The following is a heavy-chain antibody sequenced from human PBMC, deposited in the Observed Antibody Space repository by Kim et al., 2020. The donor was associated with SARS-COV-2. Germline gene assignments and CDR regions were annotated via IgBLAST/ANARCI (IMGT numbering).Heavy chain of an antibody. J-gene: IGHJ4*02. CDR3: ARHESGSYHSPVDS. D-gene: IGHD1-26*01. CDR1: GYIFATYW. V-gene: IGHV5-51*01. Sequence: GESLKISCKGSGYIFATYWIGWVRQMPGKGFEGMGVIYPADSDTRYSPSFQGQVTISVDNSIHTAYLHWSSLRASDTAVYYCARHESGSYHSPVDSWGQGTLVSVSS. CDR2: IYPADSDT.